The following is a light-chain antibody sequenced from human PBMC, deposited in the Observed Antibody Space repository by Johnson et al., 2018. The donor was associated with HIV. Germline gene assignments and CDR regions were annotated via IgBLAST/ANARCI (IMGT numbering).Light chain of an antibody. CDR3: GTWDSSLSAEV. CDR1: SSNIGNNY. V-gene: IGLV1-51*02. Sequence: QSVLTQPPSVSAAPGQKVTISCSGSSSNIGNNYVSWYQQFPGTAPKLLIYENNKRPSGIPDRFSGSKSGTSATLGITGLQTGDEADYYCGTWDSSLSAEVVGTGTKVTVL. CDR2: ENN. J-gene: IGLJ1*01.